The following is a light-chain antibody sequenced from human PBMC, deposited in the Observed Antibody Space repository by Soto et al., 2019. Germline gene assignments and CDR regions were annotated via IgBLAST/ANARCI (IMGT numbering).Light chain of an antibody. J-gene: IGKJ1*01. CDR3: MQLAHFPRT. V-gene: IGKV2-24*01. CDR1: SLVHSDGNTY. Sequence: DVVLTQTPLSSPVTLGQPASISCRSKSLVHSDGNTYLSWLQQRPGQPPRLLIYQISNRFSGVPDRFSGSGAGKNSTLKISRVEAEDVGVYYSMQLAHFPRTLGKGTKVEIK. CDR2: QIS.